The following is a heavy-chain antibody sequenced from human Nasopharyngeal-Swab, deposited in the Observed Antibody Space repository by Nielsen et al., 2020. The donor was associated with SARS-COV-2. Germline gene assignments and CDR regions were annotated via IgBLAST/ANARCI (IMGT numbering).Heavy chain of an antibody. J-gene: IGHJ4*02. CDR2: IKQDGSEK. CDR1: GFTFSSYW. CDR3: ARDNEDYGGNFFDY. V-gene: IGHV3-7*01. D-gene: IGHD4-23*01. Sequence: GESLKISCAASGFTFSSYWMSWVRQAPGKGLEWVANIKQDGSEKYYVDSVKGRFTISRDNAKNSLYLQMNSLRAEDTAVYYCARDNEDYGGNFFDYWGQGTLVTVSS.